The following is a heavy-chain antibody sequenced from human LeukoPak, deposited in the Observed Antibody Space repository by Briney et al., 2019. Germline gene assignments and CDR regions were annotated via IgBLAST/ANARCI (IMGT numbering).Heavy chain of an antibody. CDR3: ARGRGTDLKNYFDY. J-gene: IGHJ4*02. CDR1: GGSISSGGYS. Sequence: SETLSLTCAVSGGSISSGGYSWSWIRQPPGKGLEWIGYIYHSGSTYYNPSLKSRVTISVDRSKNQFSLKLSSVTAADTAVYYCARGRGTDLKNYFDYWGQGTLVTVS. CDR2: IYHSGST. V-gene: IGHV4-30-2*01.